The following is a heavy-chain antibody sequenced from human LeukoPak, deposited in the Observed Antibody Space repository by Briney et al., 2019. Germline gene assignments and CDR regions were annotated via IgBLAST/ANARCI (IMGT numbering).Heavy chain of an antibody. CDR1: GYTFTKYG. V-gene: IGHV1-18*01. Sequence: GASVKVSCKASGYTFTKYGISWVRHAPGQGLEWMGWISTYNGNTDYAQKFQGRVTMTTDTSTSTAYMELRSLRSDDTAVYYCARDGFSSSWPYYLDFWGQGSLVTVSS. CDR2: ISTYNGNT. CDR3: ARDGFSSSWPYYLDF. J-gene: IGHJ4*02. D-gene: IGHD6-13*01.